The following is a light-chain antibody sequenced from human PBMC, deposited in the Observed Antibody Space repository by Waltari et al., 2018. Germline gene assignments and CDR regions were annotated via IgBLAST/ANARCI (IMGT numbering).Light chain of an antibody. Sequence: SVLTQPPPVSGAPGPRVTSPSTGNSHNTGDGNGDHWYQHLPGTAPKLLIYGNTDRPSGVPDRFSGSKSSTSASLAITGLRAEDEGDYYCQSFDSNLNGGVLFGGGTKLTVL. J-gene: IGLJ2*01. CDR3: QSFDSNLNGGVL. V-gene: IGLV1-40*01. CDR2: GNT. CDR1: SHNTGDGNG.